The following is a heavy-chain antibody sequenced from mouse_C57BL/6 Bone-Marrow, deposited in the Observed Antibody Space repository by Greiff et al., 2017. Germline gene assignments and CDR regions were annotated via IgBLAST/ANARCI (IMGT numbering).Heavy chain of an antibody. Sequence: EVMLVESGGDLVKPGGSLKLSCAASGFNFSSYGMSWVRQTPDKRLEWVATISSGSSYTYSPDSVKGRFTISRDNAKNTLYLQMSSLKSEDTAMYYCARHHAGFAYWCQGTLVTVSA. J-gene: IGHJ3*01. CDR3: ARHHAGFAY. V-gene: IGHV5-6*02. CDR1: GFNFSSYG. CDR2: ISSGSSYT.